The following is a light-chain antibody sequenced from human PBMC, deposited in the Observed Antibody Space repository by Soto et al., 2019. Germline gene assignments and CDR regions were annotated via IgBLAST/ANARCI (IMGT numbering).Light chain of an antibody. CDR2: DAS. CDR3: QQRSNWASVT. V-gene: IGKV3-11*01. CDR1: QSVSSY. J-gene: IGKJ1*01. Sequence: EIVLTQSPATLSLSPGERATLSCRDSQSVSSYLAWYQQKPGQAPRLLIYDASNRATGIPARFSGSGSGTDFTLTISSLEPEDFAVYYCQQRSNWASVTFGQGTKVEIK.